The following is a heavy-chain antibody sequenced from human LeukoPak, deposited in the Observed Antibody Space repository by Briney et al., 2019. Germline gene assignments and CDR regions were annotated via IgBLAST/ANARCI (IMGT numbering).Heavy chain of an antibody. V-gene: IGHV3-23*01. D-gene: IGHD3-22*01. CDR3: AKRGVVIRVILVGFHKEAYYFDS. J-gene: IGHJ4*02. Sequence: GGSLRLSCAVSGISLSNYGMSGVRQAPGKGLEWGAGISGSGGGTNYADSVKGRFTISRDNPKNTVYLQRNRLRAEDTAVYFCAKRGVVIRVILVGFHKEAYYFDSWGQGALVTVSS. CDR1: GISLSNYG. CDR2: ISGSGGGT.